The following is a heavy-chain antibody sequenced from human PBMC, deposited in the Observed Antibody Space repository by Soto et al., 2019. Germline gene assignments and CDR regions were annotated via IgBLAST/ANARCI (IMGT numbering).Heavy chain of an antibody. CDR1: GFTFSSYS. Sequence: GGSLRLSCAASGFTFSSYSMNWVRQAPGKGLEWVSSISSSSSYIYYADSVKGRFTISRDNAKNSLYLQMNSLRAEDTAVYYCARVGGDIAAAGTYYFDYWGQGTLVTVSS. CDR2: ISSSSSYI. CDR3: ARVGGDIAAAGTYYFDY. J-gene: IGHJ4*02. V-gene: IGHV3-21*01. D-gene: IGHD6-13*01.